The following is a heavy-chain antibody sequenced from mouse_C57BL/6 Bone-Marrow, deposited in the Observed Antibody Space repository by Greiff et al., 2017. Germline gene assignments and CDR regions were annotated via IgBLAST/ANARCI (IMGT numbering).Heavy chain of an antibody. J-gene: IGHJ2*01. CDR3: TTYATTVAYYFDY. CDR1: GFNIKDDY. V-gene: IGHV14-4*01. D-gene: IGHD1-1*01. Sequence: EVQLQQSGAELVRPGASVKLSCTASGFNIKDDYMHWVKQRPEQGLEWIGWIDPENGDTEYASQFQGKATITADTSSNTAYLQLSSLTSEDTAVYYCTTYATTVAYYFDYWGQGTTLTVSS. CDR2: IDPENGDT.